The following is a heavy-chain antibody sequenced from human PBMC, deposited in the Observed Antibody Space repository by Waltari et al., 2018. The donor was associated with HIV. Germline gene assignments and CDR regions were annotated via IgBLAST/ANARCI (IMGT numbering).Heavy chain of an antibody. CDR1: GLTFGYAW. D-gene: IGHD2-21*02. Sequence: EVQLVESGGGLVKPGGSLRLSCAASGLTFGYAWMNWVRQAPGKGLEWVGRIKSSTDGGTIDYAAPVKGRFTISRDDSKNTLYLQMNSLKTEDTAVYFCTTDYWVVTAYWGQGTLVTVSS. J-gene: IGHJ4*02. V-gene: IGHV3-15*01. CDR3: TTDYWVVTAY. CDR2: IKSSTDGGTI.